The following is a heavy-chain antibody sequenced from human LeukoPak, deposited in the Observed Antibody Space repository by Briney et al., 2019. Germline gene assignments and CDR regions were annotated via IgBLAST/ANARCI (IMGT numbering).Heavy chain of an antibody. CDR3: ARDLGQYYDTSDNWFDP. CDR1: GFTFSSYG. Sequence: SGRSLRLSCAASGFTFSSYGMHWVRQAPGKGLDWVAVISYDGSKKYYADSVKGRFTLSRDNSKNTLYLQMNSLRAEDTAVYYCARDLGQYYDTSDNWFDPWGQGTLVTVSS. V-gene: IGHV3-30*03. CDR2: ISYDGSKK. J-gene: IGHJ5*02. D-gene: IGHD3-22*01.